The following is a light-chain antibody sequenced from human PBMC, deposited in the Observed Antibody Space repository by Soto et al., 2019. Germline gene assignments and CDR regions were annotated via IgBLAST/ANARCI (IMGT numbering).Light chain of an antibody. CDR1: QSVSSN. CDR3: QQYCLPQR. J-gene: IGKJ1*01. V-gene: IGKV3-15*01. Sequence: ITQTPGAVFPSVANTATLYCRASQSVSSNLAWYQQKPGQAPRLLIYGASTRATGIPARFSGSGSGTDFTLTISRLEPEDFAVYYCQQYCLPQRFCQGTKVEVK. CDR2: GAS.